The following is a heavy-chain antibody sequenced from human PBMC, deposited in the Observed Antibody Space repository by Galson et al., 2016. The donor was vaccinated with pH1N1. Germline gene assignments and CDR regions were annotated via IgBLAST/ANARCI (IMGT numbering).Heavy chain of an antibody. CDR3: AREDYYDTDLSDWYFDL. CDR1: GGTFGSYG. J-gene: IGHJ2*01. D-gene: IGHD3-22*01. V-gene: IGHV1-69*13. CDR2: IIPIFNTA. Sequence: SVKVSCKASGGTFGSYGINWVRQAPGQGLGWMGGIIPIFNTAKYAQNFQGRVTITADESTTTAYMELSSLRSEDTAVYYCAREDYYDTDLSDWYFDLWGRGTLLTVSS.